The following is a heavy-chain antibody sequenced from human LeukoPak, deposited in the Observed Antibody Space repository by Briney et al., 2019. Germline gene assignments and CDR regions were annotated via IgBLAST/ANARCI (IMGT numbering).Heavy chain of an antibody. CDR1: GFTFSDYY. CDR2: ISNSGSTI. Sequence: PGGSLRLSCAASGFTFSDYYMSWIRQAPGKGLEWISYISNSGSTIYYADSVKGRFTISRDNAKNSIYLQMNSLRVEDTAVYYCAKDIVGGGDDYWGQGTLVIVSS. J-gene: IGHJ4*02. V-gene: IGHV3-11*04. CDR3: AKDIVGGGDDY. D-gene: IGHD2-21*02.